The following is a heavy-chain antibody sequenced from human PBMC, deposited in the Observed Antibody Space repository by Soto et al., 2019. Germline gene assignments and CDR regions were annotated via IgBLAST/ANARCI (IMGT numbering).Heavy chain of an antibody. D-gene: IGHD2-8*02. V-gene: IGHV3-30*03. J-gene: IGHJ4*02. CDR1: GFSFSNSG. CDR3: ARDCARGWCQF. CDR2: ISFDGDK. Sequence: PGGSLRLSCTASGFSFSNSGIQWVRQTPGKGLEWVALISFDGDKYYVDSVKGRFTISRDNPTNTVYLQMNRLRPEDTGVYYCARDCARGWCQFWGQGTLVTAPQ.